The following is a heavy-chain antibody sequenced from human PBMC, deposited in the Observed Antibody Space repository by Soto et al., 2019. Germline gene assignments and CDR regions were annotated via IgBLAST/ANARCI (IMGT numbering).Heavy chain of an antibody. V-gene: IGHV1-3*01. Sequence: ASVKVSFKASGYTFTSYAMHWLRQAPGQRLEWMGWINAGNGNTKYSQKFQGRVTITRDTSASTAYMELSSLRSEDTAVYYCASDSSTKYYYYGMDVWGQGTTVTVSS. J-gene: IGHJ6*02. D-gene: IGHD2-2*01. CDR1: GYTFTSYA. CDR2: INAGNGNT. CDR3: ASDSSTKYYYYGMDV.